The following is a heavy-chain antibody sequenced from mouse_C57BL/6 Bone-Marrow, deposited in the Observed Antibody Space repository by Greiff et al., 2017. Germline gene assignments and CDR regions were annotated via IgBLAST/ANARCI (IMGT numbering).Heavy chain of an antibody. CDR1: GYPFTSYW. CDR3: ARRWFYGSSSPWFAY. D-gene: IGHD1-1*01. J-gene: IGHJ3*01. CDR2: IHPNSGST. Sequence: QVQLQQSGAELAKPGASVKLSCKASGYPFTSYWMHWVKQRPGQGLEWIGMIHPNSGSTNYNEKFKSKATLTVDKSSSTAYMQLSSLTSEDSAVYYCARRWFYGSSSPWFAYWGQGTLVTVSA. V-gene: IGHV1-64*01.